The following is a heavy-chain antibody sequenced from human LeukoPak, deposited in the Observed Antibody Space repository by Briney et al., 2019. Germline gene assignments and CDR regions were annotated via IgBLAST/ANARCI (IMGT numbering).Heavy chain of an antibody. J-gene: IGHJ4*02. CDR1: GFIFTCYV. D-gene: IGHD4-23*01. CDR3: ARFDTGNDGGPL. Sequence: PGRSLRLSCAFSGFIFTCYVMHWLRQPPDEGLVWVVLISYDGTYKQFADSVKGRLTISRDNSKDTLYLQMNMQRCEDTAMYYCARFDTGNDGGPLWGQGTLVTVSS. V-gene: IGHV3-30*03. CDR2: ISYDGTYK.